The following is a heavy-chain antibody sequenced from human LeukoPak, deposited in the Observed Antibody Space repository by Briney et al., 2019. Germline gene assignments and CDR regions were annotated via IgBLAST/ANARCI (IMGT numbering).Heavy chain of an antibody. D-gene: IGHD2-15*01. CDR3: ARVVCSGGSCYMGDGVYFDY. J-gene: IGHJ4*02. CDR1: GGTFSSYA. CDR2: IIPIFGTA. V-gene: IGHV1-69*05. Sequence: GASVKVSCKASGGTFSSYAISWVRQAPGQGLEWMGWIIPIFGTANYAQKFQGRVTITTDESTSTAYMELSSLRSEDTAVYYCARVVCSGGSCYMGDGVYFDYWGQGTLVTVSS.